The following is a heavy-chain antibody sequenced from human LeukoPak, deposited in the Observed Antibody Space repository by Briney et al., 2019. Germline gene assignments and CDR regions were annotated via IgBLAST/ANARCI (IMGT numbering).Heavy chain of an antibody. D-gene: IGHD6-6*01. Sequence: SVKVSCKASGGTFSSYAISWVRQAPGQGLEWMGGIIPIFGTANYAQKFQGRVTITADESTSTAYMELSSLRSEDTDVYYCARDLTLYSSSSDNRPTDDYWGQGTLVTVSS. CDR1: GGTFSSYA. CDR2: IIPIFGTA. V-gene: IGHV1-69*01. J-gene: IGHJ4*02. CDR3: ARDLTLYSSSSDNRPTDDY.